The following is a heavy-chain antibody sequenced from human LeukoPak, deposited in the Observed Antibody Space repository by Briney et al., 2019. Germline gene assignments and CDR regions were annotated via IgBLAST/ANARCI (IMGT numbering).Heavy chain of an antibody. CDR2: ISGRSFSM. D-gene: IGHD6-25*01. CDR1: GFSFNESY. CDR3: ARGKRRFDL. J-gene: IGHJ4*02. Sequence: GGSLRLSCAASGFSFNESYMTWIRQAPGKGLEWVAYISGRSFSMYYADSVKGRFTISRDNSKNSLYLHMNSLRTEDTAEYYCARGKRRFDLWGRGTPVTVSS. V-gene: IGHV3-11*01.